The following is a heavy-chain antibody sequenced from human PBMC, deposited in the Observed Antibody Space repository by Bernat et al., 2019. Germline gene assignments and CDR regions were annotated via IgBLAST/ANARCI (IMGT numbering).Heavy chain of an antibody. J-gene: IGHJ6*02. Sequence: EVQLVESGGGLVQPGGSLKLSCAASGFTFSGSAMHWVRQASGKGLEWVGRIRSKAHSYATAYAASVKGRFTISRDDSKNTAYLQMNSLKTEDTAVYYCTRHPYSSSSDSCYYYYGMDVWGQGTTVTVSS. CDR3: TRHPYSSSSDSCYYYYGMDV. CDR2: IRSKAHSYAT. D-gene: IGHD6-6*01. V-gene: IGHV3-73*02. CDR1: GFTFSGSA.